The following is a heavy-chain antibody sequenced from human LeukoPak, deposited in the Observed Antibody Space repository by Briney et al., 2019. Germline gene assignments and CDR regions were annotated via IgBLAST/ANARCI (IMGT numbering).Heavy chain of an antibody. Sequence: GASVKVSCKASGYTFTGYYMHWVRQAPGQGLKWMGWINPNSGGTNYAQKFQGWVTMTRDTSISTAYMELSRLRSDDTAVYYCARDLWVDGYPGGMDVWGQGTTVTVSS. CDR3: ARDLWVDGYPGGMDV. J-gene: IGHJ6*02. CDR2: INPNSGGT. V-gene: IGHV1-2*04. D-gene: IGHD5-18*01. CDR1: GYTFTGYY.